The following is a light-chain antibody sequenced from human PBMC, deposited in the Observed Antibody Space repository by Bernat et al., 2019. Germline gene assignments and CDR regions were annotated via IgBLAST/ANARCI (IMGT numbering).Light chain of an antibody. J-gene: IGKJ1*01. V-gene: IGKV1-39*01. CDR1: QDISNS. Sequence: DIQMTHSPSSLSASVGDRVTITCRASQDISNSLNWYQKKPGTAPRLLIYSASGLPSGVPSRFRGSGSGTDFTLTIRSLQLEDFATYYCQQTDGSPTWTFGTGTTVEVQ. CDR3: QQTDGSPTWT. CDR2: SAS.